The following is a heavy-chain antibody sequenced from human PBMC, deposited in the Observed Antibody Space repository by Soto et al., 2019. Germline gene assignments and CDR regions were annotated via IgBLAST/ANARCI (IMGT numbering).Heavy chain of an antibody. J-gene: IGHJ5*02. D-gene: IGHD3-3*01. CDR3: ARPKLEGVTSEGVGP. V-gene: IGHV3-48*01. CDR2: ISSASTTI. Sequence: EVQLVESGGSLVQPGGSLRLSCAASGFTFSNYHMNWVRQAPGKWLEWISYISSASTTIYYPASVKGRFTIARDNAKNSVYLQMNSLRVDDTAVYFWARPKLEGVTSEGVGPWGQGTLVTVS. CDR1: GFTFSNYH.